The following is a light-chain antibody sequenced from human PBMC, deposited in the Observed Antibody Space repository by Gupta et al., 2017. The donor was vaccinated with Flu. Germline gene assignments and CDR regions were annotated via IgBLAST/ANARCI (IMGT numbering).Light chain of an antibody. CDR3: QHEGSSPRT. J-gene: IGKJ1*01. V-gene: IGKV3-20*01. CDR2: GAS. Sequence: EIVLTQSPGTLSLSPGERATLSCRASQSVSSSYLAWYQQKPGQAPRLLIYGASIRATGIPDRFSGRGSVTEFSLTISRLELEDFAVYYCQHEGSSPRTFSQGTKVEI. CDR1: QSVSSSY.